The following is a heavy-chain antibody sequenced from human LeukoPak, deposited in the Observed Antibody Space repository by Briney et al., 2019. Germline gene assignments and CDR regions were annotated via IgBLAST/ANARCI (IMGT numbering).Heavy chain of an antibody. CDR3: VKDTANMDV. J-gene: IGHJ6*04. V-gene: IGHV3-23*01. CDR1: GFTFSSYG. CDR2: ISTSRTT. Sequence: PGGSLRLSCAAPGFTFSSYGMSWVRQAPGKGLEWVSSISTSRTTYYADSVEGRFIISRDNSKNTLYLQMSSLRAEDTAVYYCVKDTANMDVWGKGTTVTISS.